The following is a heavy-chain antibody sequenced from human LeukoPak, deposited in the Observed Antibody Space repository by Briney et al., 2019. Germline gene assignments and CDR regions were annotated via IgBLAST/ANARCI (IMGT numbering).Heavy chain of an antibody. CDR1: GGSISSSSYY. D-gene: IGHD6-25*01. V-gene: IGHV4-39*01. CDR2: TYYGGDT. J-gene: IGHJ4*02. Sequence: PSETLSLTCTVSGGSISSSSYYWGWIRQPPGKGLEWIGNTYYGGDTNYNPSLKSRVTISVDTSKNQFSLELNSVTAADTAVYYCAAAFDYWGQGILVTVSS. CDR3: AAAFDY.